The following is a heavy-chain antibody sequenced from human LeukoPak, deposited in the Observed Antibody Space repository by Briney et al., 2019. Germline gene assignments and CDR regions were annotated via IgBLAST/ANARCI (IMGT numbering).Heavy chain of an antibody. D-gene: IGHD6-13*01. Sequence: SQTLSLTCAISGDSVSSNSAAWNWIRQSPSRGLEWLGRTYYRSKWYNDYAVSVKSRITINPDTSKNQFPLHLNSVTPGDTAVYYCARDEQQLVRPFDYWGQGTLVTVSS. CDR3: ARDEQQLVRPFDY. J-gene: IGHJ4*02. CDR1: GDSVSSNSAA. V-gene: IGHV6-1*01. CDR2: TYYRSKWYN.